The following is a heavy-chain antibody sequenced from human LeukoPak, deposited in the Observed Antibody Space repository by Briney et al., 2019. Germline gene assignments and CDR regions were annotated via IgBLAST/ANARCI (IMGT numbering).Heavy chain of an antibody. Sequence: GASVKVSCKASGYTFTGYYMHWVRQAPGQGLEWMGWINPNSGGTSYAQKFQGRVTMTRDTSISTAYMELSRLRSDDTAVYYCARASHYYDSSGYYVDAFDIWGQGTMVTVSS. J-gene: IGHJ3*02. CDR2: INPNSGGT. CDR1: GYTFTGYY. V-gene: IGHV1-2*02. CDR3: ARASHYYDSSGYYVDAFDI. D-gene: IGHD3-22*01.